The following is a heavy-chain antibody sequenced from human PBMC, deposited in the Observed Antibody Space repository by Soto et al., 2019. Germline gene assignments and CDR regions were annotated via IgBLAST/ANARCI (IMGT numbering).Heavy chain of an antibody. CDR3: ASQTVTTNLRILEL. CDR2: IYYSGST. CDR1: GGSISRYY. V-gene: IGHV4-59*01. D-gene: IGHD4-4*01. Sequence: PEETLSLTCTVSGGSISRYYWSWIRQPPGKGLEWIGYIYYSGSTNYNPSLKSRVTISVDTSKNQFSLKLSSVTAADTAVYYFASQTVTTNLRILELRGRGSTVTGSS. J-gene: IGHJ6*04.